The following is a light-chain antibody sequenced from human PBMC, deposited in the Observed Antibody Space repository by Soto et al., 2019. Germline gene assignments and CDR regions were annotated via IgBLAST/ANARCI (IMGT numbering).Light chain of an antibody. Sequence: DVVMTQSPLSLPVTLGQPASISCSSSQSLVNSDGSTYLNWLQQRPGQSPRRLIYQVSKRDSGVPDRFSGSGSGTDFTLKISRVEAEDVGVYYCMQATHSPPYTFGQGTNLEIK. CDR3: MQATHSPPYT. V-gene: IGKV2-30*01. CDR2: QVS. CDR1: QSLVNSDGSTY. J-gene: IGKJ2*01.